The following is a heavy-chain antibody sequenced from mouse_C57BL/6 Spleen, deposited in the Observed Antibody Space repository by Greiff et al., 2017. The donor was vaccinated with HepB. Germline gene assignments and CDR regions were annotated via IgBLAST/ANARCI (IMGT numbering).Heavy chain of an antibody. CDR1: GYTFTSYG. CDR3: ARHYGSSHWYFDD. CDR2: IYPRSGNT. V-gene: IGHV1-81*01. J-gene: IGHJ1*03. Sequence: VQLQQSGAELARPGASVKLSCKASGYTFTSYGISWVKQRTGQGLEWIGEIYPRSGNTYYNEKFKGKATLTADKSSSTAYMELRSLTSEDSAVYFCARHYGSSHWYFDDWGTGTTVTVSS. D-gene: IGHD1-1*01.